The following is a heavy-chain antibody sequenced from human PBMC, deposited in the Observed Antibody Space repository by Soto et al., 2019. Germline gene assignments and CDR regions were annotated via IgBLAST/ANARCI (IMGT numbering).Heavy chain of an antibody. D-gene: IGHD5-18*01. V-gene: IGHV4-30-2*01. J-gene: IGHJ6*02. Sequence: SETLSLTCDVSGDTISTGGYTWAWIRQPPGKALEWIGHTYHSGNPYYNPSLKSRVIISVDRSKNQFSLKLSSVTAADTAVYYCARSGSYGHNQPYYYGMDVWGQGTTVTVSS. CDR3: ARSGSYGHNQPYYYGMDV. CDR2: TYHSGNP. CDR1: GDTISTGGYT.